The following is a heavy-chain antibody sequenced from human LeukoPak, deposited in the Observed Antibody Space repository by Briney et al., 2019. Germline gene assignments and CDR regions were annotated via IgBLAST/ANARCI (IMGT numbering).Heavy chain of an antibody. CDR2: IYASGSS. CDR3: ARCLNTYYYDNSGYSPEHYYMDV. CDR1: GDSISSYY. Sequence: SETLSLTCTVSGDSISSYYWSWVRQPAGKGLEWIGRIYASGSSNYNPSLKSRITMSVDTSKNQFSLKLSSVTAADTAVYYCARCLNTYYYDNSGYSPEHYYMDVWGKGTTVIVSS. V-gene: IGHV4-4*07. J-gene: IGHJ6*03. D-gene: IGHD3-22*01.